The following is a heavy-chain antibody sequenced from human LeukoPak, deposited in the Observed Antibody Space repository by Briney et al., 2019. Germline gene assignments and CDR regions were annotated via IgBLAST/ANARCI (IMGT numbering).Heavy chain of an antibody. V-gene: IGHV3-30*03. Sequence: GGSLRLSCAASGFTFTSYGMHWVRQAPGKGLEWVALITYDGYYKYYSDSVKGRFTISSDTSKNTLYLQMNSLRAEDTAVYYCARNLSPVVRASPMGYWGQGTLVTVSS. D-gene: IGHD3-10*01. J-gene: IGHJ4*02. CDR3: ARNLSPVVRASPMGY. CDR2: ITYDGYYK. CDR1: GFTFTSYG.